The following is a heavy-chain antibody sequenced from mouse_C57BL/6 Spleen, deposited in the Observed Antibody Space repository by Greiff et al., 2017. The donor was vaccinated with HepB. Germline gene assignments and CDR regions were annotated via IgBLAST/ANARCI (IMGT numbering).Heavy chain of an antibody. V-gene: IGHV5-4*01. Sequence: EVKLMESGGGLVKPGGSLKLSCAASGFTFSSYAMSWVRQTPEKRLEWVATISDGGSYTYYPDNVKGRFTISRDNAKNNLYLQMSHLKSEDTAMYYCAREPIQRRYFDVWGTGTTVTVSS. CDR2: ISDGGSYT. CDR3: AREPIQRRYFDV. CDR1: GFTFSSYA. J-gene: IGHJ1*03.